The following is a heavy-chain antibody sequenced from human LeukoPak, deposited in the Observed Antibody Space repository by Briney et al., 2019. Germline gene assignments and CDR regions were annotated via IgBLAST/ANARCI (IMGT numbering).Heavy chain of an antibody. V-gene: IGHV1-2*02. CDR3: ARAVVVAATANWFDP. CDR1: GYSFTGYY. Sequence: ASVKVSCKASGYSFTGYYMHWVRQAPGQGPEWMGWINPNSGGTNYAQKFQDRVTMTRDTSISTAYMELSRLRSDDTAVYYCARAVVVAATANWFDPWGQGTLVTVSS. J-gene: IGHJ5*02. CDR2: INPNSGGT. D-gene: IGHD2-15*01.